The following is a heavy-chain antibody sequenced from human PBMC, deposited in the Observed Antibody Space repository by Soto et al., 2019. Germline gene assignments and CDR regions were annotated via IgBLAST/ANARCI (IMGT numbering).Heavy chain of an antibody. D-gene: IGHD1-1*01. CDR3: ARGGKERFRGSGMDV. J-gene: IGHJ6*02. V-gene: IGHV1-69*06. CDR1: GGRFTTYA. Sequence: QVQLVQSGAEVRKPGSSVRVSCKASGGRFTTYAFNWMRQAPGQGLEWLGGIITFFGAAMYAQKFQGRVTITADKLTTTAYMELSGLRSEDTAVYYCARGGKERFRGSGMDVWGQGTTVTVS. CDR2: IITFFGAA.